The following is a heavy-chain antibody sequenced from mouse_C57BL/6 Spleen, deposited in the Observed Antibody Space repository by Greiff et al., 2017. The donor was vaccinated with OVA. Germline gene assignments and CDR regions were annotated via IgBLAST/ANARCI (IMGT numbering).Heavy chain of an antibody. V-gene: IGHV1-53*01. J-gene: IGHJ4*01. D-gene: IGHD1-1*01. CDR3: AGEVIATLVATYDCAGGY. CDR2: INPSNGGT. Sequence: QVQLQQPGTELVKPGASVKLSCKASGYTFTSYWMHWVKQRPGQGLEWIGNINPSNGGTNYNEKFKSKATLTVDKSSSTACMRLSSLTSKDSAGYYCAGEVIATLVATYDCAGGYWGQGTSVTVSS. CDR1: GYTFTSYW.